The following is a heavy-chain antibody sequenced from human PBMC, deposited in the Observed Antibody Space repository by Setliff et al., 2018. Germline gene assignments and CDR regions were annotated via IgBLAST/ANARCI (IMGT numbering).Heavy chain of an antibody. CDR2: ISAYNGNT. CDR1: GYTFTSYG. Sequence: ASVKVSCKASGYTFTSYGISWVRQAPGQGLEWMGWISAYNGNTNYAQKLQGRVTMTTDTSTSTAYMELRSLRSDDTAVYFCASIDWGENFYNMDVWGKGTTVTVSS. CDR3: ASIDWGENFYNMDV. D-gene: IGHD7-27*01. V-gene: IGHV1-18*01. J-gene: IGHJ6*03.